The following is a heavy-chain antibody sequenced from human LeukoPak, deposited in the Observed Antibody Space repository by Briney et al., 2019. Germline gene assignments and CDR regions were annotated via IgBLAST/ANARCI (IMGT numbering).Heavy chain of an antibody. V-gene: IGHV3-33*01. Sequence: GGSLRLSCAASGFTFSSYGMHWVRQAPGKGLEWVAVIWYDGSNKYYADSVKGRFTISRDNSKNTLYLQMNSLRAEDTAVYYCARHVFERFLEWPLSPKDYWGQGTLVTVSS. CDR2: IWYDGSNK. D-gene: IGHD3-3*01. CDR1: GFTFSSYG. J-gene: IGHJ4*02. CDR3: ARHVFERFLEWPLSPKDY.